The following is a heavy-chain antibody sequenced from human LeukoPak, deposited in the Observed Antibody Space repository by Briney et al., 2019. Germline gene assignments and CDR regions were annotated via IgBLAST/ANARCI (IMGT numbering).Heavy chain of an antibody. CDR2: INPNSGNT. D-gene: IGHD3-10*01. CDR1: GYTFTTDA. V-gene: IGHV1-8*01. J-gene: IGHJ4*02. Sequence: ALVKVSCKASGYTFTTDALNWVRQAPGQGFEWRGWINPNSGNTGYAQNFQGRVTMTAHTSTSAPDMELSNLTSENTAVYYCARRIRGAPSDYWGQGTLVTVSS. CDR3: ARRIRGAPSDY.